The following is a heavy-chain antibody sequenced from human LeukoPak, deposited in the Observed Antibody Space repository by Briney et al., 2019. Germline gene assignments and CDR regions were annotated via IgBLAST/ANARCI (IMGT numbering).Heavy chain of an antibody. Sequence: GASVKVSCKASGYTFTNYAMHWVRLAPGQSLEWMGWINAGNGNTKYPQKFQDRVTMTSDTSANIAYMELSSLGSEDTAVYYCAGVISDCAAINCFKGYFDYWGQGTPVTVSS. V-gene: IGHV1-3*01. D-gene: IGHD1-1*01. CDR2: INAGNGNT. CDR1: GYTFTNYA. CDR3: AGVISDCAAINCFKGYFDY. J-gene: IGHJ4*01.